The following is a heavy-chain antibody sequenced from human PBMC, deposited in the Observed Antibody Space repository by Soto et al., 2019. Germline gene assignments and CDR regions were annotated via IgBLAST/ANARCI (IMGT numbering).Heavy chain of an antibody. CDR3: ARGDDSGYDYFAY. CDR1: GFTFIRYS. Sequence: EVQLVESGGGLVKPGGSLRLSCAASGFTFIRYSMNWVRQAPGKGLEWVSSISRSSSYIYYADSVKGRFTISRDNAKNSLYLKMNSLRAEDTAVYYCARGDDSGYDYFAYWGQGALVTVSS. D-gene: IGHD5-12*01. V-gene: IGHV3-21*01. J-gene: IGHJ4*02. CDR2: ISRSSSYI.